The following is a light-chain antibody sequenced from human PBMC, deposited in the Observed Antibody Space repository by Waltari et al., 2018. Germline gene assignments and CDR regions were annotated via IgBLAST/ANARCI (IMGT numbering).Light chain of an antibody. V-gene: IGLV2-23*02. Sequence: QSALTQPASVSGSPGQSITISCTGTSSDVGTYNLVSWYQQHPGKAPKLMIYAVSKRPSGVSDRFSGSKSGDMASLTISGLQPEDEAEYFCSSYAGSSKGVFGGGTKVTVL. CDR1: SSDVGTYNL. CDR3: SSYAGSSKGV. J-gene: IGLJ2*01. CDR2: AVS.